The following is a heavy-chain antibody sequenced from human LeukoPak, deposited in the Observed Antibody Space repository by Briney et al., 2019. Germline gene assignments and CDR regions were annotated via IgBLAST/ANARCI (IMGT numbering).Heavy chain of an antibody. Sequence: GGSLRLSCAASGFTFSDYYMTWIRQAPGKGLEWVSYISSSGITIYYADSVKGRFTISRDNAKKSLYLEMNSLRAEDTAVYYCARWRIAVAGTFDYWGQGTLVTVSS. CDR3: ARWRIAVAGTFDY. J-gene: IGHJ4*02. CDR2: ISSSGITI. CDR1: GFTFSDYY. V-gene: IGHV3-11*01. D-gene: IGHD6-19*01.